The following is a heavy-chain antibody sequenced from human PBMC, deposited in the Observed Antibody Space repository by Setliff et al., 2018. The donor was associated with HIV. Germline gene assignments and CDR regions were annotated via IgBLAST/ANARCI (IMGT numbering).Heavy chain of an antibody. V-gene: IGHV4-39*07. D-gene: IGHD3-3*01. CDR1: GGSISSSSYY. CDR3: ARIFGDQGYYYGMDV. Sequence: PSETLSLTCTASGGSISSSSYYWGWIRQPPGKGLEWIGSIYYSGSTNYNPSLKSRVTISVDTSKNQFSLKLSSVIAADTAVYYCARIFGDQGYYYGMDVWGQGTTVTVSS. CDR2: IYYSGST. J-gene: IGHJ6*02.